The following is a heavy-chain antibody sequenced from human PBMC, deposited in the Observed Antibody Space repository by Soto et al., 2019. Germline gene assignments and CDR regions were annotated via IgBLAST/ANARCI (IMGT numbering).Heavy chain of an antibody. J-gene: IGHJ4*02. Sequence: WASVKVSCKASGYTFTNYIINWVRQAPGQGLEWMGWISAYNGNTNHAQKVQGRVTLTTDTSTSTAYMELRSLRSDDTAVYYCARDRKTSIVAVPPDLDYWGQGTLVTVSS. CDR3: ARDRKTSIVAVPPDLDY. V-gene: IGHV1-18*01. CDR2: ISAYNGNT. CDR1: GYTFTNYI. D-gene: IGHD2-2*01.